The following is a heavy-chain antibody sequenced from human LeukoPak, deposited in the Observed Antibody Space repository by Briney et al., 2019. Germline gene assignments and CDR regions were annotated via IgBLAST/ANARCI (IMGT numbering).Heavy chain of an antibody. Sequence: SGTLSLTCTVSGASISSSYWSWIRQPPGKRLEWIGYIYYNGNTNSNPSLKSRVTISADTSKNQFSLKLSSVTAADTAVYYCVRGNYDNRGYSNAFDIWGQGAMVTVSS. CDR3: VRGNYDNRGYSNAFDI. CDR1: GASISSSY. J-gene: IGHJ3*02. D-gene: IGHD3-22*01. V-gene: IGHV4-59*01. CDR2: IYYNGNT.